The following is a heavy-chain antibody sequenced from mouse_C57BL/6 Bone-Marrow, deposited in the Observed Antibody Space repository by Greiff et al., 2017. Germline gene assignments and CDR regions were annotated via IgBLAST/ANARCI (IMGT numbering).Heavy chain of an antibody. CDR1: GYAFSSSW. J-gene: IGHJ1*03. D-gene: IGHD1-1*01. CDR2: IYPGDGDT. CDR3: ARDYGSFYWYFDG. Sequence: VQLQQSGPELVKPGASVKISCKASGYAFSSSWMNWVKQRPGKGLEWIGRIYPGDGDTNYNGKFKGKATLTADKSSSTAYMQLSSLTSEDSAVYFCARDYGSFYWYFDGWGTGTTGTVSS. V-gene: IGHV1-82*01.